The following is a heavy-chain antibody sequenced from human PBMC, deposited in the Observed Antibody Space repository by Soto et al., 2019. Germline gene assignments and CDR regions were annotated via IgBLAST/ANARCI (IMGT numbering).Heavy chain of an antibody. CDR3: ARDLTPSAEYFQH. CDR2: IIPILGIA. J-gene: IGHJ1*01. V-gene: IGHV1-69*08. CDR1: GGTFSSYT. Sequence: QVQLVQSGAEVKKPGSSVKVSCKASGGTFSSYTISWVRQAPGQGLEWMGRIIPILGIANYAQKFQGRVTITADKXTSTAYMELSSLRSEDTAVYYCARDLTPSAEYFQHWGQGTLVTVSS.